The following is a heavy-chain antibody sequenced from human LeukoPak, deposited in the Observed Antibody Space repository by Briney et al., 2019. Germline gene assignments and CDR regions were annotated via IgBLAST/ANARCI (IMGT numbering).Heavy chain of an antibody. D-gene: IGHD4-23*01. V-gene: IGHV4-59*12. CDR1: GGSISSYY. J-gene: IGHJ2*01. Sequence: SETLSLTCTVSGGSISSYYWSWIRQPPGKGLEWIGYIYYSGSTYYNPSLKSRVTISVDTSKNQFSLKLSSVTAADTAVYYCARDNDYGGKGGWYFDLWGRGTLVTVSS. CDR3: ARDNDYGGKGGWYFDL. CDR2: IYYSGST.